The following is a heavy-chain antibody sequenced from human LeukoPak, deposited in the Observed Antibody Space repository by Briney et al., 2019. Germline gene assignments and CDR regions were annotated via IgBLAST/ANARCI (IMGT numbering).Heavy chain of an antibody. CDR1: GGSITTSSYY. D-gene: IGHD5-18*01. CDR2: VYYSGST. CDR3: ASLPPNQEADTNWYFDL. J-gene: IGHJ2*01. Sequence: SETLSLTCTVSGGSITTSSYYWGWIRQPPGKGLEWIGSVYYSGSTYYNPSLKSRVTISVDTSKNQFSLKLTSVTAADTAVHYCASLPPNQEADTNWYFDLWGRGTLVTVSS. V-gene: IGHV4-39*01.